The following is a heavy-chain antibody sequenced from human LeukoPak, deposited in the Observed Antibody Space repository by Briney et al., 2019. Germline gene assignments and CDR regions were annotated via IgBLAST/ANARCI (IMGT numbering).Heavy chain of an antibody. D-gene: IGHD2-15*01. J-gene: IGHJ6*03. CDR3: AKDGRSGWSYYMDV. CDR2: ISWNSGSI. Sequence: PGGSLRLSCAASGFTFSNYAMHWVRQAPGKGLEWVSGISWNSGSIGYADSVKGRFTISRDNAKNSLYLQMNSLRAEDTALYYCAKDGRSGWSYYMDVWGKGTTVTISS. CDR1: GFTFSNYA. V-gene: IGHV3-9*01.